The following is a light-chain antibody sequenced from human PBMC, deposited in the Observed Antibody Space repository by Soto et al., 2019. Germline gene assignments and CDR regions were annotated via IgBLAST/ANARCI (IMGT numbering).Light chain of an antibody. Sequence: DIQMTQSPSTLSSSLGDRVTLTCRASQSISSWLAWYQQKPGKAPKLLIYKASSLEGGVPSRFSGSGSGTDFTLTISSLQPEDFATYYCQQANSFPITFGQGTRLEIK. J-gene: IGKJ5*01. CDR3: QQANSFPIT. CDR2: KAS. CDR1: QSISSW. V-gene: IGKV1-5*03.